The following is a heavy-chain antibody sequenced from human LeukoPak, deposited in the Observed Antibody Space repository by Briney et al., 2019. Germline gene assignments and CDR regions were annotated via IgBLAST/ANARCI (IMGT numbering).Heavy chain of an antibody. Sequence: GGSLRLSCAASGFTFSSYSMNWLRQAPGKGLEWVSYISSSSSTIYYADSVKGRFTISRDNAKNSLYLQMNSLRDEDTAVYYCARRIIVGATTPYFDYWGQGTLVTVSS. D-gene: IGHD1-26*01. CDR2: ISSSSSTI. CDR3: ARRIIVGATTPYFDY. J-gene: IGHJ4*02. CDR1: GFTFSSYS. V-gene: IGHV3-48*02.